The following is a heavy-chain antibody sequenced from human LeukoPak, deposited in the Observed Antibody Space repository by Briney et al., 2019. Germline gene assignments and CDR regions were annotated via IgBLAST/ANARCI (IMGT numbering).Heavy chain of an antibody. CDR1: GYTFTRYY. V-gene: IGHV1-2*04. Sequence: GASVKVSCKASGYTFTRYYMHWVRQAPGQGLGGRGWINPNSGGTNYAQKFQGWVTMTRDTSISTAYMELSRLRSDDTAVYYCARYPCGGDCYHYYYYMDVWGKGTTVTVSS. CDR2: INPNSGGT. J-gene: IGHJ6*03. D-gene: IGHD2-21*01. CDR3: ARYPCGGDCYHYYYYMDV.